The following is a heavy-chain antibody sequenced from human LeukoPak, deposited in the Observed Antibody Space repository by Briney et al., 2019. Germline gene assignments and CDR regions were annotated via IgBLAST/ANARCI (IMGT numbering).Heavy chain of an antibody. CDR3: ARDAGYSGNSDAFDI. CDR1: GFTFSSYS. J-gene: IGHJ3*02. V-gene: IGHV3-21*01. CDR2: ISSSSSYI. D-gene: IGHD4-23*01. Sequence: PGGSLRLSCAASGFTFSSYSMNWVRQAPGKGLEWVSSISSSSSYIYYADSVKGRFTISRDNAKNSLYLQMNSLRAEDTAVYYCARDAGYSGNSDAFDIWGQGTMVTVSS.